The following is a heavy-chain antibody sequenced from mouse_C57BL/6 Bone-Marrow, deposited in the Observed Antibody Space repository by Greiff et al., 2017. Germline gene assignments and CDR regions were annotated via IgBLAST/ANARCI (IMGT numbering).Heavy chain of an antibody. V-gene: IGHV1-82*01. CDR1: GYAFSSSW. Sequence: VQLQQSGPELVKPGASVKISCKASGYAFSSSWMNWVKQRPGKGLEWIGRIYPGDGDTNYNGKFKGKATLTADKSSSTAYMQLSCLTSEDSAVYFGARDGVYDGYYPYAMDYWGQGTSVTVSS. CDR3: ARDGVYDGYYPYAMDY. CDR2: IYPGDGDT. D-gene: IGHD2-3*01. J-gene: IGHJ4*01.